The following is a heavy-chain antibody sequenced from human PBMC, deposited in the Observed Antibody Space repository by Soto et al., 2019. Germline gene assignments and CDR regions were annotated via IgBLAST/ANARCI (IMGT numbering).Heavy chain of an antibody. CDR2: ISGYNGNT. CDR3: ARDGIAARPTPDY. CDR1: GYTFASYG. J-gene: IGHJ4*02. Sequence: GASVKVSCKASGYTFASYGINWVRQAPGQGLEWMGWISGYNGNTKYAQKFRGRVTMTTDTSMSTAYMELRSLRSDDTALYYCARDGIAARPTPDYWGQGTLVTVSS. D-gene: IGHD6-6*01. V-gene: IGHV1-18*01.